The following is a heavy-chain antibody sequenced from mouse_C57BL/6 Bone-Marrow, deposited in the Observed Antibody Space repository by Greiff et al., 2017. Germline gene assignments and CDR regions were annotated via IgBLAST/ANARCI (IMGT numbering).Heavy chain of an antibody. CDR1: GFNFKNTY. CDR3: ARSGRTVVANYYAMDY. J-gene: IGHJ4*01. CDR2: IDPADGNT. Sequence: VQLKESVAELVRPGASVKLSCTASGFNFKNTYMHWVKQRPEQGLEWIGRIDPADGNTKYAPKFQGKATITADTSSNTAYLQLSSLTSEDTAIYYCARSGRTVVANYYAMDYWGQGTSVTVSS. V-gene: IGHV14-3*01. D-gene: IGHD1-1*01.